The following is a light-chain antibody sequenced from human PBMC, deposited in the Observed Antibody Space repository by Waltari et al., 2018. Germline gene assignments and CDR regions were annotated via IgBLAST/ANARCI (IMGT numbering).Light chain of an antibody. J-gene: IGKJ3*01. CDR2: GAS. Sequence: EIVLTQSPGTLSLSPGERATLSCRASQSVSSSYLAWYQQKPGQAPRLIIDGASIRATGIPDRFSGSWAGADFTLTISRLEPEDFAVYYCQQYGSSPFTFGPGTKVDI. CDR3: QQYGSSPFT. CDR1: QSVSSSY. V-gene: IGKV3-20*01.